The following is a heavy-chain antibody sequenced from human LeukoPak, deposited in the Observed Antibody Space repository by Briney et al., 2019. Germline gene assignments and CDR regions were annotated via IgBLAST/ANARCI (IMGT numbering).Heavy chain of an antibody. J-gene: IGHJ5*02. Sequence: SETLSLTCTVSGGSISSYYWSWIRQPAGKGLEWTGRIYTSGSTNYNPSLKSRVTMSVDTSKNQFSLKLSSVTAADTAVYYCARDKALWFGEYPENWFVPWGQGTLVTVSS. CDR3: ARDKALWFGEYPENWFVP. CDR1: GGSISSYY. V-gene: IGHV4-4*07. D-gene: IGHD3-10*01. CDR2: IYTSGST.